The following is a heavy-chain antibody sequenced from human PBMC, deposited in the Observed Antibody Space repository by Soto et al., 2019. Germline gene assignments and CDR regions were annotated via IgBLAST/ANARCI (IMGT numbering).Heavy chain of an antibody. CDR1: GYTFTSYG. CDR3: ASGWFGEFVYYFDY. V-gene: IGHV1-18*01. CDR2: ISVYNGNT. J-gene: IGHJ4*02. Sequence: QVQLVQSGAEVKKPGASVKVSCKASGYTFTSYGISWVRQAPGQGLEWMGWISVYNGNTNYAQKLQGRVTMTTDTXXSTAYMELRSLRFDDTAVYYCASGWFGEFVYYFDYWGQGTLVTVSS. D-gene: IGHD3-10*01.